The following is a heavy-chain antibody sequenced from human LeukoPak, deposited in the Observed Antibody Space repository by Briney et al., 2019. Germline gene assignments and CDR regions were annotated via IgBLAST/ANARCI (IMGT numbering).Heavy chain of an antibody. CDR1: GFTFSSYG. J-gene: IGHJ4*02. CDR3: AKAGGYYYGSGSMSAPRENYFDY. Sequence: PGGSLRLSCAASGFTFSSYGMHWVRQAPGKGLEWVALIRYDGSNKYYADSVKGRFTISRDNSKNTLYLQMNSLRAEDTAVYYCAKAGGYYYGSGSMSAPRENYFDYWGQGTLVTVSS. CDR2: IRYDGSNK. D-gene: IGHD3-10*01. V-gene: IGHV3-30*02.